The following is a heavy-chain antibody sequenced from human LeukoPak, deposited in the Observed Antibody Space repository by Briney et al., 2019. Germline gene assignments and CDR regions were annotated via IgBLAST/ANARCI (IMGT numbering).Heavy chain of an antibody. J-gene: IGHJ4*02. CDR1: GFTFSSYE. V-gene: IGHV3-48*03. D-gene: IGHD3-16*01. CDR2: ISSSGSTI. CDR3: ASSSLISYYFDY. Sequence: RPGGSLRLSCAASGFTFSSYEMNWVRQAPGKGLEWVSYISSSGSTIYYADSVKGRFTISRDNAKNSLYLQMNSLRAEDTAVYYCASSSLISYYFDYWGQGTLVTVSS.